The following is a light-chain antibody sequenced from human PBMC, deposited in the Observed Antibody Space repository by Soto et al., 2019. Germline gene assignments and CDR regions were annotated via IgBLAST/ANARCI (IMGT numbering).Light chain of an antibody. CDR3: QQYNSYSLFS. V-gene: IGKV1-5*03. J-gene: IGKJ3*01. CDR2: KAS. CDR1: QNINSW. Sequence: DIQMTQSPSTLSASVGDRVTITCRASQNINSWLAWYQQKPGKAPKRLIYKASTLESGVPSWFSGSGSGTEYTLTISCLQPDDFATYYCQQYNSYSLFSFGPGTKVDNK.